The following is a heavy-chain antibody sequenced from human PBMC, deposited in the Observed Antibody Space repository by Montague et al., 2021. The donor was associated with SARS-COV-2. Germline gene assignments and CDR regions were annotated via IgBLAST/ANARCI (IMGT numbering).Heavy chain of an antibody. CDR3: ARGRATYYYYMDV. Sequence: SLRLSCAASGFTFSSYGMHWVRQAPGKGLEWVAVIWYDGSNKYYADSVKGRFTISRDNSKNTLYLQMNSLRAEDTAVYYCARGRATYYYYMDVWGKGTTVTVSS. CDR1: GFTFSSYG. CDR2: IWYDGSNK. J-gene: IGHJ6*03. D-gene: IGHD1-26*01. V-gene: IGHV3-33*01.